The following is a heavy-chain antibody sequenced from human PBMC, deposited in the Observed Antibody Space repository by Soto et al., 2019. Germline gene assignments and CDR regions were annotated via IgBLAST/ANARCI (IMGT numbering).Heavy chain of an antibody. V-gene: IGHV4-4*07. Sequence: SETLSLTCTVSGGSISSYYWSWIRQPAGKGLEWIGRIYTSGSTNYNPSLKSRVTMSVDTSKNQFSLKLSPVTAADTAVYYCARDTYYDILTGPTDYGMDVWGQGTTVTVSS. D-gene: IGHD3-9*01. J-gene: IGHJ6*02. CDR2: IYTSGST. CDR1: GGSISSYY. CDR3: ARDTYYDILTGPTDYGMDV.